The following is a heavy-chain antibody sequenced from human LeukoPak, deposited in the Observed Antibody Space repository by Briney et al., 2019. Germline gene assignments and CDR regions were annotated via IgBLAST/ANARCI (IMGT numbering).Heavy chain of an antibody. CDR1: GYTFTSYG. CDR2: ISAYNGNT. CDR3: ASQKAAYYDFWSGFGDYYMDV. D-gene: IGHD3-3*01. V-gene: IGHV1-18*01. Sequence: ASVKLSCTASGYTFTSYGISSVRQAPRQGLEWMGWISAYNGNTNYAKKIQGRVTMTTDTSTRTAYMELRSLRSDDTAVYYCASQKAAYYDFWSGFGDYYMDVWGKGTTVTVSS. J-gene: IGHJ6*03.